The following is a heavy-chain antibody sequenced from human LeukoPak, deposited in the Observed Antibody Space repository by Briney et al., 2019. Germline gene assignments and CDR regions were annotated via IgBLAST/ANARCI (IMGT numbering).Heavy chain of an antibody. V-gene: IGHV3-7*01. CDR3: ARDRFDGSGSYYSDFDY. D-gene: IGHD3-10*01. CDR2: IKQDGSEK. Sequence: GGSLRLSCAASGFTFSSYWMSWVRQAPGKGLEWVANIKQDGSEKYYVDSVKGRFTISRDNAKNSLYLQMNSLGAEDTAVYYCARDRFDGSGSYYSDFDYWGQGTLVTVSS. CDR1: GFTFSSYW. J-gene: IGHJ4*02.